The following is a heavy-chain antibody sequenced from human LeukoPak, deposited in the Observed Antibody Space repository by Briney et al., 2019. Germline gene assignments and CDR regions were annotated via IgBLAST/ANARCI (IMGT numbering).Heavy chain of an antibody. CDR2: ISYDGSNK. V-gene: IGHV3-30*14. CDR3: AKGRGGD. D-gene: IGHD3-10*01. J-gene: IGHJ4*02. CDR1: GFTFSSYA. Sequence: PGGSLRLSCAASGFTFSSYAMHWVRQAPGKGLEWVAVISYDGSNKYYADSVKGRFTISRDDSKNAVYLQMNSLRAEDTAVYYCAKGRGGDWGQGTLVTVSS.